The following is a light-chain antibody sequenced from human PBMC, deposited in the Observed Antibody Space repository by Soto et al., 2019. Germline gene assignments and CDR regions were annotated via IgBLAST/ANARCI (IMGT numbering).Light chain of an antibody. CDR3: CSYAGSSYV. CDR1: SSDVGSYNL. J-gene: IGLJ1*01. V-gene: IGLV2-23*02. Sequence: QSALTQPASVSGSPGQSITISCTGTSSDVGSYNLVSWYQQHPGKAPKLMIYEVSKRLSGVSNRFSGSKSGNTASLTISGLQAEDEADYYCCSYAGSSYVFGTGTQLTVL. CDR2: EVS.